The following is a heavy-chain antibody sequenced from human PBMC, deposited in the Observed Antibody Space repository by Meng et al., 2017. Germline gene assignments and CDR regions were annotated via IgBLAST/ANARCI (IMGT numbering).Heavy chain of an antibody. CDR2: IIPIFGTA. D-gene: IGHD4-11*01. Sequence: QVQLGEAGAEVKKPGSSVKVSCKASGGTFNSYAISWVRQAPGQGLEWMGGIIPIFGTANYAQKFQGRVTITADESTSTAYMELSSLRSEDTAVYYCARDDYSNYLPFDYWGQGTLVTVSS. V-gene: IGHV1-69*01. CDR1: GGTFNSYA. CDR3: ARDDYSNYLPFDY. J-gene: IGHJ4*02.